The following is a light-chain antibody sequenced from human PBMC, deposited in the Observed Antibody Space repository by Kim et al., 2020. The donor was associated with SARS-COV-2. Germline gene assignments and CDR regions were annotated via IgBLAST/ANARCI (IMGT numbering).Light chain of an antibody. V-gene: IGKV4-1*01. CDR2: WAS. CDR1: QDLHSSNSDRSS. Sequence: DIVMTQSPDSLAVSLGERATIRCRSSQDLHSSNSDRSSLAWYQHKPGQPPKLIFSWASSRESGVPDRFRGSGSGTDFILTINNLQREDVALYYCLQYLGSPRTFGQATKVEIK. CDR3: LQYLGSPRT. J-gene: IGKJ1*01.